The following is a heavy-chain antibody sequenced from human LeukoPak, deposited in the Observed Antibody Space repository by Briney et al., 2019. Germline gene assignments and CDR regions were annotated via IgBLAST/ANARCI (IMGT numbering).Heavy chain of an antibody. D-gene: IGHD3-22*01. V-gene: IGHV3-33*01. Sequence: GRSLRLSCAASGFTFSSYGMHWVRQAPGKGLEWVAVIWHDGSNKYYADSVKGRFTISRDNSKNTLYLQMNSLRAEDTAVYYCARGRDYYDSSGYFPDYWGQGTLVTVSS. CDR2: IWHDGSNK. CDR1: GFTFSSYG. CDR3: ARGRDYYDSSGYFPDY. J-gene: IGHJ4*02.